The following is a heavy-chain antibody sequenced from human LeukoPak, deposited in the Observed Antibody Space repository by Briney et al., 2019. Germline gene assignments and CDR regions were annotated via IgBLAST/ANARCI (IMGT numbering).Heavy chain of an antibody. Sequence: GGSLRLSCAASGFTFSSYEMNWVRQAPGKGLEWVAFIRYDGSNKYYADSVKGRFTISRDNSKNTLYLQMNSLRAEDTAVYYCAKDRGAAALYYMDVWGKGTTVTISS. CDR1: GFTFSSYE. CDR2: IRYDGSNK. D-gene: IGHD6-13*01. J-gene: IGHJ6*03. CDR3: AKDRGAAALYYMDV. V-gene: IGHV3-30*02.